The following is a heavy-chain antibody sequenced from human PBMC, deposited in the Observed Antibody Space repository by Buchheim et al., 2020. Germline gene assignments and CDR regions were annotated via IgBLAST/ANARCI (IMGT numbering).Heavy chain of an antibody. CDR1: GFTFSSYE. CDR2: ISSSGSST. V-gene: IGHV3-48*03. Sequence: VQLVESGGGLIKPGGSLRLSCAASGFTFSSYEMNWVRQAPGKGLEWVSYISSSGSSTNHADSVKGRFTIARDNAKNSLYLQMNSLRAEDTAVYYCAGSTTYDYFLNSWGQGTL. J-gene: IGHJ4*02. CDR3: AGSTTYDYFLNS. D-gene: IGHD3-16*01.